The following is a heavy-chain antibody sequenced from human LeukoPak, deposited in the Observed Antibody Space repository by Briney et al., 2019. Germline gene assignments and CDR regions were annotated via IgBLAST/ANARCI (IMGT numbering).Heavy chain of an antibody. CDR1: GGSISSGSYY. D-gene: IGHD2-15*01. CDR3: ARDGPRYCSGGSCYRDAFDI. V-gene: IGHV4-61*02. CDR2: IYTSGST. J-gene: IGHJ3*02. Sequence: SQTLSLTCTVSGGSISSGSYYWSWIRQPAGKGLEWIGRIYTSGSTNYNPSLKSRVTISVDTSKNQFSLKLSSVTAADTAVYYCARDGPRYCSGGSCYRDAFDIWGQGTMVTVSS.